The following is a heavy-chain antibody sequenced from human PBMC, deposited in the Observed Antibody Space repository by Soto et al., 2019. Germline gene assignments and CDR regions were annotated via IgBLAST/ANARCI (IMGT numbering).Heavy chain of an antibody. V-gene: IGHV4-31*03. CDR2: IYYSGST. J-gene: IGHJ3*02. D-gene: IGHD4-17*01. CDR3: ARDRVQGRAHDYGDSEAFDI. CDR1: GGSISSGGYY. Sequence: SETLSLTCTVSGGSISSGGYYWSWIRQHPGKGLEWIGYIYYSGSTCYNPSLKSRLTISVDTSKNQSSLRLSSVTAADTAVYYCARDRVQGRAHDYGDSEAFDIWGQGTMVNVS.